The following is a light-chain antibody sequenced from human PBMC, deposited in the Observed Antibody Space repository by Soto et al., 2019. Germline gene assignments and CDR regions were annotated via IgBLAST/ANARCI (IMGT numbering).Light chain of an antibody. J-gene: IGKJ1*01. CDR2: GAS. Sequence: EIVLTQSPGPLSLSPGERATLSCRSSQSVSTNQLAWYQQKTGQAPRLIIYGASSRATGIADRFSGSGSGTDFTLTISRLEPEDVAVYYCQQYNNWPQTLGQGTKVDIK. CDR3: QQYNNWPQT. V-gene: IGKV3-20*01. CDR1: QSVSTNQ.